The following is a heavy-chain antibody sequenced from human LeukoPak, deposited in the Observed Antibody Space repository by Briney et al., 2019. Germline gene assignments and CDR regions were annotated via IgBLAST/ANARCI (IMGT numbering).Heavy chain of an antibody. Sequence: ASVKVSCKASGYTFTGYYMHWVRQAPGQGLEWLGLINPNTGDTNYAQTFQGRVTMTRDTSISTAYMELSRLRSDDTAVYYCAREFLPPFYYIDVWGKGTTVTVSS. CDR3: AREFLPPFYYIDV. J-gene: IGHJ6*03. V-gene: IGHV1-2*02. CDR1: GYTFTGYY. D-gene: IGHD2-21*01. CDR2: INPNTGDT.